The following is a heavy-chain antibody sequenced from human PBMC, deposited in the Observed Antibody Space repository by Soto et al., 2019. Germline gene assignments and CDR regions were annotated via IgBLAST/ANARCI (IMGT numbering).Heavy chain of an antibody. Sequence: EVQLVESGGGLVQPGGALRLSCAASGFTFSSYWMHWVRQAPGKGLVWVSRINSDGSSTSYADSVKGRFTISRDNAKNTLYLQVNSLRAEDSAVYYCARDPGVWELPIDYWGQGSLVTVCS. D-gene: IGHD1-26*01. J-gene: IGHJ4*02. CDR3: ARDPGVWELPIDY. V-gene: IGHV3-74*01. CDR2: INSDGSST. CDR1: GFTFSSYW.